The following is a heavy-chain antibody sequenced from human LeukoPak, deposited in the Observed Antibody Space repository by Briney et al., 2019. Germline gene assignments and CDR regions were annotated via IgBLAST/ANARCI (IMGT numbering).Heavy chain of an antibody. Sequence: GRSLRLSCAASGFTFSSYAMHWVRQAPGKGLEWVAVISYDGSNKYYADSVKGRFTISRDNSKNTLYLQMNSLRAEDTAVYYCARSSIAGQSWYYFDYWGQGTLVTVSS. V-gene: IGHV3-30-3*01. CDR1: GFTFSSYA. D-gene: IGHD6-6*01. CDR2: ISYDGSNK. CDR3: ARSSIAGQSWYYFDY. J-gene: IGHJ4*02.